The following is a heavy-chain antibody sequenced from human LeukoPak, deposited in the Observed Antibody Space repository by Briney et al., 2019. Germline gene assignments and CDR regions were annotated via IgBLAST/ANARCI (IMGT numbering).Heavy chain of an antibody. Sequence: GGSLRLSCGASGLTFINYAMNWVRQAPGKGLEWVSTISGTGGSTDYADSVKGRFTISRDNSQNTLYLQMNSLRAEDTAVHYCASSYSSANWGQGTLVTVSS. CDR3: ASSYSSAN. V-gene: IGHV3-23*01. J-gene: IGHJ4*02. CDR2: ISGTGGST. D-gene: IGHD6-19*01. CDR1: GLTFINYA.